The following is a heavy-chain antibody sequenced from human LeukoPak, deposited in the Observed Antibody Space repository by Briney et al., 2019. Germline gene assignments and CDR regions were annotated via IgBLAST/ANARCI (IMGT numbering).Heavy chain of an antibody. J-gene: IGHJ4*02. CDR2: ISGDGGAT. CDR1: GFTFRDFS. Sequence: GGSLRLSCAASGFTFRDFSMHWVRQAPGKGLEWVSLISGDGGATHYADSVKGRFTISRDNSKNSLYLQMSSLRVEDTAFYYCAKGNNSISFNLDYWGQGTLVTVSS. CDR3: AKGNNSISFNLDY. V-gene: IGHV3-43*02. D-gene: IGHD2/OR15-2a*01.